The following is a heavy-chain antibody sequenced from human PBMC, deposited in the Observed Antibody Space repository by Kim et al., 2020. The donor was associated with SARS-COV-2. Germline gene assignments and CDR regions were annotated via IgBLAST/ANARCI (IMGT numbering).Heavy chain of an antibody. D-gene: IGHD2-15*01. CDR3: AKGLSSVVAATTINY. CDR1: GFTFSTYA. Sequence: GGSLRLSCAASGFTFSTYAMSWVRQAPGKGLEWVSTISGSGDSTYYADSVKGRFTISRDNSRNTLYLQLNSLRADDTAVYYCAKGLSSVVAATTINYWG. CDR2: ISGSGDST. J-gene: IGHJ4*01. V-gene: IGHV3-23*01.